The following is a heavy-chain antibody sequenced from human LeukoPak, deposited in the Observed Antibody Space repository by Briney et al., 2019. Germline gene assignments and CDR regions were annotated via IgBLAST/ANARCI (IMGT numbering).Heavy chain of an antibody. CDR3: ARESTPYGGYAYYFDY. Sequence: GASVTVSCKASGYTFTSYGISWVRQAPGPGLEWMGWISGYNGNTNYAQKLQGRVSMTTDTSTSTAYMELRSLRSDDTAVYYCARESTPYGGYAYYFDYWGQGTLVTVSS. CDR1: GYTFTSYG. J-gene: IGHJ4*02. V-gene: IGHV1-18*01. D-gene: IGHD5-12*01. CDR2: ISGYNGNT.